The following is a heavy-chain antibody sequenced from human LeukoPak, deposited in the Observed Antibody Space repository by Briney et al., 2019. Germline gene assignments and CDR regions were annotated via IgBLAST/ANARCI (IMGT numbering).Heavy chain of an antibody. Sequence: SETLSLTCTVSGGSISSYYWSWIRRPAGKGLEWIGRIHTSGSTNYNPSLKSRVTMSVDTSKNQFSLKLSSVTAADTAVYYCARDQVGATAGDNWFDPWGQGTLVTVSS. CDR2: IHTSGST. D-gene: IGHD1-26*01. V-gene: IGHV4-4*07. CDR3: ARDQVGATAGDNWFDP. CDR1: GGSISSYY. J-gene: IGHJ5*02.